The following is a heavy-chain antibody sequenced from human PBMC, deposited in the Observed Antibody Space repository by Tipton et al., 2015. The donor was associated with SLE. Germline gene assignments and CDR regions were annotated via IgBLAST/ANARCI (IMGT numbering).Heavy chain of an antibody. CDR1: GFTFSTFT. CDR3: ARDCTSASCSDS. Sequence: SLRLSCAASGFTFSTFTMNWVRQSPGKGLEWVSSISKSSYYIYYSDSVKGRFSISRDNAKNSVYLEMHSLRDEDTGFYYCARDCTSASCSDSWGQGTLVTVSP. CDR2: ISKSSYYI. D-gene: IGHD2-2*01. J-gene: IGHJ4*02. V-gene: IGHV3-21*04.